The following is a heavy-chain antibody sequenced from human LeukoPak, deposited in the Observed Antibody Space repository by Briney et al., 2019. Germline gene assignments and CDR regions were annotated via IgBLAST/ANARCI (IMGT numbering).Heavy chain of an antibody. Sequence: PSETLSLTCTVSGGSISNYYWSWIRQPAGKGLEWIGRINTSGSTDYNPSLKSRVTMSVDTSKNQFSLNLRSLTAADTAVHYCARSRGTTLVTRFDYWGRGTLVTVSS. CDR3: ARSRGTTLVTRFDY. J-gene: IGHJ4*02. D-gene: IGHD5-18*01. CDR2: INTSGST. CDR1: GGSISNYY. V-gene: IGHV4-4*07.